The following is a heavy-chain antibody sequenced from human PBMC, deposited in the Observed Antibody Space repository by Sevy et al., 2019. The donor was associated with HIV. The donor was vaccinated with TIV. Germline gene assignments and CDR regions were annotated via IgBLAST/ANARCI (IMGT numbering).Heavy chain of an antibody. CDR1: GFTFSSYS. CDR3: ARDHNSPTNYDFWRKQTNYYYGMDV. Sequence: GGSLRLSCAASGFTFSSYSMNWVRQAPGKGLEWVSSISSSSSYIYYADSVKGRFTISRDNAKNSLYLQMNSLRAEDTAVYYCARDHNSPTNYDFWRKQTNYYYGMDVWGQGTTVTVSS. V-gene: IGHV3-21*01. J-gene: IGHJ6*02. CDR2: ISSSSSYI. D-gene: IGHD3-3*01.